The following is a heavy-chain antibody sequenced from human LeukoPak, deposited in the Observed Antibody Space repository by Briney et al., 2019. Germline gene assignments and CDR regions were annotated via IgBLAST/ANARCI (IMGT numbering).Heavy chain of an antibody. D-gene: IGHD2-15*01. CDR2: IYYSWDT. V-gene: IGHV4-39*01. CDR3: ASLRGCSGGSCYFNYYYYYMDV. CDR1: GGSISSTSYY. J-gene: IGHJ6*03. Sequence: SETLSLTCTVSGGSISSTSYYWGWIRQPPGKGLEWIGSIYYSWDTYYNPSLKSRVTISVDTSKNQFSLKLSSVTAADTAVYYCASLRGCSGGSCYFNYYYYYMDVWGKGTTVTISS.